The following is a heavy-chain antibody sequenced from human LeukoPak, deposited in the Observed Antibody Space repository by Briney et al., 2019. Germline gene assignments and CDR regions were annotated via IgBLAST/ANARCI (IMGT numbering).Heavy chain of an antibody. Sequence: GSVKVSCKASGYTFTGYYMHWVRQAPGQGLEWMGWINPNSGGTNYAQKFQGWVTMTRDTSISTAYMELSRLRSDDTAVYYCARVWSEGGDAFDIWGQGTMVTVSS. V-gene: IGHV1-2*04. CDR1: GYTFTGYY. D-gene: IGHD2-21*01. CDR2: INPNSGGT. J-gene: IGHJ3*02. CDR3: ARVWSEGGDAFDI.